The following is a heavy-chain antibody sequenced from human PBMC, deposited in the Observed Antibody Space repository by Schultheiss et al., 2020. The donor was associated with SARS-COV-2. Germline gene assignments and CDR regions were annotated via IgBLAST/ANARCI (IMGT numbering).Heavy chain of an antibody. V-gene: IGHV3-35*01. J-gene: IGHJ6*03. CDR3: ARDPRVVPAATNHYYYYYMDV. CDR2: VSWNGSRT. Sequence: GESLKISCAASGFTFSNSDMNWVHQAPGKGLEWVSGVSWNGSRTHYADSVKGRFIISRDNAKNSLYLQMNSLRAEDTAVYYCARDPRVVPAATNHYYYYYMDVWGKGTTVTVSS. CDR1: GFTFSNSD. D-gene: IGHD2-2*01.